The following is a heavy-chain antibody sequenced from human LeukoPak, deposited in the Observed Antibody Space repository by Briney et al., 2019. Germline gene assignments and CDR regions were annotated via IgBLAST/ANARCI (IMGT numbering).Heavy chain of an antibody. CDR2: IYYGGST. Sequence: SETLSLTCTVSGGSISTHYWSWIRQPPGKGLEWMGYIYYGGSTTYNPSLKSRVTISVDTSKNQFSLKLSSVTAADTAVYYCAKYSSSWINWFDPWGQGTLVTVSS. CDR3: AKYSSSWINWFDP. J-gene: IGHJ5*02. V-gene: IGHV4-59*11. D-gene: IGHD6-13*01. CDR1: GGSISTHY.